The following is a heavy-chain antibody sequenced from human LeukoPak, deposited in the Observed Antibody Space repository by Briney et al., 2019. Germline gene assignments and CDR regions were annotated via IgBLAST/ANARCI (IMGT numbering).Heavy chain of an antibody. V-gene: IGHV4-39*07. J-gene: IGHJ6*02. Sequence: SETLSLTCTVSGGSISSSSYYWGWIRQPPGKGLEWIGSIYYSGSTYYNPSLKSRVTISVDTSKNQFSLKLSSVAAADTAVYYCARGVPRITMVRGVIIDGMDVWGQGTTVTVSS. D-gene: IGHD3-10*01. CDR1: GGSISSSSYY. CDR3: ARGVPRITMVRGVIIDGMDV. CDR2: IYYSGST.